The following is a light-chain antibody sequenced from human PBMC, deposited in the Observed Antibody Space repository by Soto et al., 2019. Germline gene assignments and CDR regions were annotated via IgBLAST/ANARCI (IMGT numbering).Light chain of an antibody. CDR1: QSVGTS. CDR3: QQFNDWPGT. J-gene: IGKJ5*01. Sequence: EIVLTQSPATLSVSPGESATLACRASQSVGTSLAWYQQKPGQAPRLLIFGASTRATGIPGRFSGSGSGTEFTLTISSLQSGDFAVYYCQQFNDWPGTFGQGTRLEIK. V-gene: IGKV3-15*01. CDR2: GAS.